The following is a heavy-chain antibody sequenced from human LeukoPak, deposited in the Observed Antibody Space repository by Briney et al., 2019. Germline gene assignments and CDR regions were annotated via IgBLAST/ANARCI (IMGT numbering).Heavy chain of an antibody. J-gene: IGHJ4*02. CDR1: GYTFTSYG. D-gene: IGHD6-13*01. V-gene: IGHV1-18*01. Sequence: ASVKVSCKPSGYTFTSYGISWVRQAPGQGLEWMGWISAYNGNTNYAQNFQGRVTMTTDASTSTAYMELRSLRSDDTAVYYCARQYVAAAVKGELWGQGTLVTVSS. CDR3: ARQYVAAAVKGEL. CDR2: ISAYNGNT.